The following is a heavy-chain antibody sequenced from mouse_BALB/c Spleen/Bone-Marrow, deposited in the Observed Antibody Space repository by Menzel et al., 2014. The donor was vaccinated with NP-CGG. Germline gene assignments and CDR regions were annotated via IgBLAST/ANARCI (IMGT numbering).Heavy chain of an antibody. V-gene: IGHV1-5*01. D-gene: IGHD1-1*01. J-gene: IGHJ1*01. Sequence: VRLKESGTVLARPGASVKMSCKASGYTFTSFWMHWVKQRPGQGLEWIGAVYPGNNDTNYNQNFKGKAKLTAVTSTSTAYMEFSSLTNEDSAVYYCTRYFYGGRDWYFDVWGAGTTVTVSS. CDR1: GYTFTSFW. CDR2: VYPGNNDT. CDR3: TRYFYGGRDWYFDV.